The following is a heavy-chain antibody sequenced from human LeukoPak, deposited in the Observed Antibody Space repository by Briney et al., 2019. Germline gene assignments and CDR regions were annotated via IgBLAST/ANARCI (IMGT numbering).Heavy chain of an antibody. D-gene: IGHD1-26*01. CDR1: GYTFTTHD. CDR2: MSPNSGDT. V-gene: IGHV1-8*01. CDR3: ARSVGATTSFPDY. J-gene: IGHJ4*02. Sequence: ASVKVSCKASGYTFTTHDINWVRQATGQGLEWLGWMSPNSGDTGYAQKFQGRVTMTRNTSISTAYMELSSLRSEDTAVYYCARSVGATTSFPDYWGQGTLVTVSS.